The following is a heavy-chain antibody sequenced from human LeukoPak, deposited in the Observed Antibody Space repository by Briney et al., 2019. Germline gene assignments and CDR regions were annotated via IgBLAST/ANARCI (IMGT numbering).Heavy chain of an antibody. J-gene: IGHJ4*02. CDR2: IIPILGIA. CDR3: ASESIAARPPYYFDY. D-gene: IGHD6-6*01. V-gene: IGHV1-69*04. CDR1: GGTFSSYA. Sequence: SVKVSCKASGGTFSSYAISWVRQAPGQGLEWMGRIIPILGIANYAQKFQGRVTITADESTSTAYMELSSLRSEDTAVYYCASESIAARPPYYFDYWGQGTLVTVSS.